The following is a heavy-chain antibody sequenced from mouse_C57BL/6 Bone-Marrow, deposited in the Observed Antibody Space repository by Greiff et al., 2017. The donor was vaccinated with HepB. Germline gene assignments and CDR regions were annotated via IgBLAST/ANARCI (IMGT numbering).Heavy chain of an antibody. D-gene: IGHD1-1*02. J-gene: IGHJ4*01. Sequence: VQLQQSGPGLVAPSPSLSITCTVSGFSFTSYGVHWVRQPPGKGLEWLVVIWSDGSTTYNSALKSRLSISKDNSKSQVFLKMNSLQTDDTAMYYCARHYGALYAMDYWCQGTSVTVSS. CDR3: ARHYGALYAMDY. CDR1: GFSFTSYG. CDR2: IWSDGST. V-gene: IGHV2-6-1*01.